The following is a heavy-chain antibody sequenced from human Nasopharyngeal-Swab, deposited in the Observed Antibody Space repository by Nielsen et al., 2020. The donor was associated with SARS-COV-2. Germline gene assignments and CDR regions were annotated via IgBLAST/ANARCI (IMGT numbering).Heavy chain of an antibody. D-gene: IGHD5-12*01. CDR3: VRPEGVATSFKYYFQYGMDV. CDR1: GYSFTSYW. J-gene: IGHJ6*02. CDR2: IYPRDSDT. Sequence: GESLKISCQGSGYSFTSYWIAWVRQMPGKGLAWMGIIYPRDSDTRYSPSFQGQVTISADKSISTAYLQWSSLKASDTAMYYCVRPEGVATSFKYYFQYGMDVWGQGTMVTVPS. V-gene: IGHV5-51*01.